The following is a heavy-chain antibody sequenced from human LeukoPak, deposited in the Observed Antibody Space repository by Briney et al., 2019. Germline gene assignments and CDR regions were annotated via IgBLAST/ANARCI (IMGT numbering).Heavy chain of an antibody. J-gene: IGHJ5*01. Sequence: KSSQTLSLTCTVSGGSISSGSYYWSWIRQPPGKGLEWIGEINHSGSTNYNPSLKSRVTISVDTSKNQFSLKLSSVTAADTAVYYCARHPGYRWFDYWGQGTLVTVSS. D-gene: IGHD1-1*01. CDR3: ARHPGYRWFDY. CDR2: INHSGST. V-gene: IGHV4-39*01. CDR1: GGSISSGSYY.